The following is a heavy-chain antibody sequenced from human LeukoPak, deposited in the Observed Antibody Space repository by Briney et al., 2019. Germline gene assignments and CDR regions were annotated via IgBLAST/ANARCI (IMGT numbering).Heavy chain of an antibody. V-gene: IGHV4-4*09. D-gene: IGHD5-18*01. J-gene: IGHJ5*02. Sequence: PSETLSLTCTVSGGSISGYYWSWIRQPPGKGLEWIGYIYTSGSTNYNPSLKSRVTISVDTSKNQFSLKLSSVTAADTAVYYCARRIQTRGWFDPWGQGTLVTVSS. CDR3: ARRIQTRGWFDP. CDR2: IYTSGST. CDR1: GGSISGYY.